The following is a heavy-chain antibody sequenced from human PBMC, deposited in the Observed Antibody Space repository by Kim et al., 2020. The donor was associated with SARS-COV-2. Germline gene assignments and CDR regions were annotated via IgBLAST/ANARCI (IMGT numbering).Heavy chain of an antibody. D-gene: IGHD2-15*01. CDR1: GFTFSSYA. J-gene: IGHJ6*02. CDR3: ANAYAPCSGGSCYDYYGMDV. Sequence: GGSLRLSCAASGFTFSSYAMSWVRQAPGKGLEWVSAISGSGGSTYYADSVKGRFTISRDNSKNTLYLQMNSLRAEDTAVYYCANAYAPCSGGSCYDYYGMDVWGQGTTVTVSS. CDR2: ISGSGGST. V-gene: IGHV3-23*01.